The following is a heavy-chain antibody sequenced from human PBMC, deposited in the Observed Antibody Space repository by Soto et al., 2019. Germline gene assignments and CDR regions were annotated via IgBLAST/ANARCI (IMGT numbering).Heavy chain of an antibody. CDR3: TTDWSRGYSYGYWPGLLNYGMDV. CDR2: IKSKTDGGTT. D-gene: IGHD5-18*01. V-gene: IGHV3-15*07. J-gene: IGHJ6*02. CDR1: GFTFSNAW. Sequence: PGGSLRLSCAASGFTFSNAWMNWVRQAPGKGLEWVGRIKSKTDGGTTDYAAPVKGRFTISRDDSKNTLYLQMNSLKTEDTAVYYCTTDWSRGYSYGYWPGLLNYGMDVWGQGTTVTVSS.